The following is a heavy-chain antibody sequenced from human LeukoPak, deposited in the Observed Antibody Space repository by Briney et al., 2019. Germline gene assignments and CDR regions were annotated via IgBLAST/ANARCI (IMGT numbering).Heavy chain of an antibody. J-gene: IGHJ3*02. V-gene: IGHV3-48*04. D-gene: IGHD3-22*01. CDR1: GFTFSSYS. CDR2: VSGPSNSI. CDR3: ARGRSGGYTGDAFDI. Sequence: GGSLRLSCAASGFTFSSYSMNWVRQAPGKGLEWVSYVSGPSNSIYYADSVKGRFTISRDNAKNSLYLQVNGLTVEDTAVYYCARGRSGGYTGDAFDIWGQGTVVTVSS.